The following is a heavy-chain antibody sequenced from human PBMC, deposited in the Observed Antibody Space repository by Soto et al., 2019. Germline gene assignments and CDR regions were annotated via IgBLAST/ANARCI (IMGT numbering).Heavy chain of an antibody. V-gene: IGHV1-2*02. CDR2: INPNSGGT. Sequence: QVQLVQSGAEVKKPGASVKVSCKASGYTFTGYYMHWVRQAPGQGPEWMGWINPNSGGTTYQGRVTVTRDTSISTAYMELSSLRSDDTAVYYCARGGSSSLDYGGQGTLVTVSS. J-gene: IGHJ4*02. D-gene: IGHD6-6*01. CDR3: ARGGSSSLDY. CDR1: GYTFTGYY.